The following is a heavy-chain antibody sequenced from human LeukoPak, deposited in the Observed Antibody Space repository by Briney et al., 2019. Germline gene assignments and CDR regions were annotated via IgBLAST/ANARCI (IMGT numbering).Heavy chain of an antibody. CDR3: ARVVVRGVTDY. D-gene: IGHD3-10*01. J-gene: IGHJ4*02. CDR2: IYYSGST. Sequence: SQTLSLTCTVSGGSISSGDYYWSWVRQPPGKGLEWIGYIYYSGSTYYNPSLKSRVTISVDTSKNQFSLKLSSVTAADTAVYYCARVVVRGVTDYWGQGTLVTVSS. CDR1: GGSISSGDYY. V-gene: IGHV4-30-4*01.